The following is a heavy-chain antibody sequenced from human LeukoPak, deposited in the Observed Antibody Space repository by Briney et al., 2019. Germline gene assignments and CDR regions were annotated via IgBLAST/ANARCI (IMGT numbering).Heavy chain of an antibody. J-gene: IGHJ4*02. D-gene: IGHD2-15*01. CDR1: GFSLSTSGVG. V-gene: IGHV2-5*01. CDR2: IYWSDDK. CDR3: AHLYCSGGSCYPWYFDY. Sequence: SGPTLVKPTQTLTLTCTFSGFSLSTSGVGVGWIRQPPGKALEWLALIYWSDDKRYSPSLKSRLTITKDTSKNQVVLTMTNMDPVDTATYYCAHLYCSGGSCYPWYFDYWGQGTLVTVSS.